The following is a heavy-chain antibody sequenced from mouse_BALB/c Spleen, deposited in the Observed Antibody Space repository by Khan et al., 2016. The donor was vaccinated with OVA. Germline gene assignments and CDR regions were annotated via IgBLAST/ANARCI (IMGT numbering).Heavy chain of an antibody. CDR1: GYTFTSYT. J-gene: IGHJ2*01. V-gene: IGHV1-4*01. Sequence: QVQLKQSGAELVKPGASVKMSCKASGYTFTSYTMHWVKQRPGHGLEWIGYINPSSGYTKYNQKFKDKATLTADKSSSTAYMQLSSLTSEDSAVYYCARKSTRASYWGQGTTLTVSS. CDR3: ARKSTRASY. CDR2: INPSSGYT. D-gene: IGHD3-1*01.